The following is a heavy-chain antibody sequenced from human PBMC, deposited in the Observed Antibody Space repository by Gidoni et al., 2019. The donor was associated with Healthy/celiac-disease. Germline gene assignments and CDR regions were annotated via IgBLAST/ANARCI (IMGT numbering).Heavy chain of an antibody. V-gene: IGHV3-7*01. CDR1: GFTFSSYW. J-gene: IGHJ2*01. Sequence: EVQLVGSGGGLVQPGGSLRLSCAASGFTFSSYWMSWVRQAPGKGLEWVANIKQDGSEKYYVDSVKVRFTISRDNAKNSLYLQMNSLRAEDTAVYYCARVLDTAMVTWYFDLWGRGTLVTVSS. CDR2: IKQDGSEK. CDR3: ARVLDTAMVTWYFDL. D-gene: IGHD5-18*01.